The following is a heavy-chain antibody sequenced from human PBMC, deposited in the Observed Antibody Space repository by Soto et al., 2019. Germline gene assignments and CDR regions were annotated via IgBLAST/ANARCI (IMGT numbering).Heavy chain of an antibody. D-gene: IGHD1-26*01. CDR3: ARGWSGSYEYYFDY. CDR1: GGSISSDY. J-gene: IGHJ4*02. V-gene: IGHV4-59*01. CDR2: IYYSGST. Sequence: SETLSLTCTVSGGSISSDYLSWIRQPPGKGLEWIGYIYYSGSTNYNPSLKSRVTISVDTSKNQFSLKLNSVTAADTAVYFCARGWSGSYEYYFDYWGQGALVTVSS.